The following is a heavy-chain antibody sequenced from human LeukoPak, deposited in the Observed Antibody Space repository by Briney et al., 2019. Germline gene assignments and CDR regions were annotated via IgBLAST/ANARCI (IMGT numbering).Heavy chain of an antibody. CDR3: ARVSGSSDAFDI. CDR2: INPNSGGT. D-gene: IGHD6-19*01. Sequence: ASVKVSCKASGYTFTGYHMHWVRQAPGQGLEWMGWINPNSGGTNYAQKFQGRVTMTRDTSISTAYMELSRLRSDDTAVYYCARVSGSSDAFDIWGQGTMVTVSS. CDR1: GYTFTGYH. V-gene: IGHV1-2*02. J-gene: IGHJ3*02.